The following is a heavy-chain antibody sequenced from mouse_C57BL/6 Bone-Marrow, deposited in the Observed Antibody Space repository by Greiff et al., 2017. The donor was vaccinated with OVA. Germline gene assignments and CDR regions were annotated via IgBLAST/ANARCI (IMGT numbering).Heavy chain of an antibody. CDR1: GYTFTSYW. J-gene: IGHJ1*03. CDR3: TRRGITTVVDDWYFDV. Sequence: VQLQQSGTVLARPGASVKMSCKTSGYTFTSYWMHWVKQRPGQGMEWIGAIYPGNSDTSYNQKFKGKAKLTAVTSASTAYMELSSLTNEDSAVYYCTRRGITTVVDDWYFDVWGTGTTVTVSS. D-gene: IGHD1-1*01. V-gene: IGHV1-5*01. CDR2: IYPGNSDT.